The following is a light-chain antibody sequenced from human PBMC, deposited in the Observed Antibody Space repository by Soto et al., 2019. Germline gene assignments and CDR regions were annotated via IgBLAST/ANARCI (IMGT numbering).Light chain of an antibody. J-gene: IGKJ4*01. CDR2: GAS. Sequence: IVMTQSPATLSVSPGDRVTLSCRSSQPVNNNLAWYQHKPGQAPRLLIYGASTRATGISARFSGGGSGTDFTLTVSSLEPEDFAVYYCQQRSNWPLTFGGGTKVDIK. V-gene: IGKV3-11*01. CDR3: QQRSNWPLT. CDR1: QPVNNN.